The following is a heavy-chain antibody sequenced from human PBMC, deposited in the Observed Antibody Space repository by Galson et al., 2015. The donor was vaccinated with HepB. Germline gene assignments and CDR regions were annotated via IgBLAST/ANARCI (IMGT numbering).Heavy chain of an antibody. CDR1: GGTFSSYA. V-gene: IGHV1-69*13. CDR3: ARGAVSPGGEWEPHNWFDP. D-gene: IGHD1-26*01. Sequence: SVKVSCKASGGTFSSYAISWVRQAPGQGLEWMGGIIPIFGTANYAQKFQGRVTITADESTSTAYMELSSLRSEDTAVYYCARGAVSPGGEWEPHNWFDPWGQGTLVTVSS. J-gene: IGHJ5*02. CDR2: IIPIFGTA.